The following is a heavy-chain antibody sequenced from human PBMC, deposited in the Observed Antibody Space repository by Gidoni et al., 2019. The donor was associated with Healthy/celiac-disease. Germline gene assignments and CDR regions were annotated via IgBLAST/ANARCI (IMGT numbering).Heavy chain of an antibody. J-gene: IGHJ4*02. V-gene: IGHV3-53*01. CDR3: ARSIAAAGQGLRDY. Sequence: EVQLVESGGGLIQPGGSLSLSCAASGFTVSSNYMSWVRQAPGKGLEWVSVIYSGGSTYYADSVKGRFTISRDNSKNTLYLQMNSLRAEDTAVYYCARSIAAAGQGLRDYWGQGTLVTVSS. D-gene: IGHD6-13*01. CDR2: IYSGGST. CDR1: GFTVSSNY.